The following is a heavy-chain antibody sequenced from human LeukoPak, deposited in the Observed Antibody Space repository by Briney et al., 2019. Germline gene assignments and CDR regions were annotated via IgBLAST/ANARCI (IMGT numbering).Heavy chain of an antibody. V-gene: IGHV1-3*01. CDR1: GYTFTSHA. Sequence: ASVKVSCKASGYTFTSHAMHWVRQAPGQRLEWMGWINAGNGNTKYSQKFQGRVTITRDTSASTAYMELSSLRSEDTAVYYCARDLEGELEPYFDYWGQGTLVTVSS. J-gene: IGHJ4*02. CDR2: INAGNGNT. D-gene: IGHD1-1*01. CDR3: ARDLEGELEPYFDY.